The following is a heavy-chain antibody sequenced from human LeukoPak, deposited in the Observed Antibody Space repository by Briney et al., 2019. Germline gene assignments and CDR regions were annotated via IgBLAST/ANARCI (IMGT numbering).Heavy chain of an antibody. V-gene: IGHV3-23*01. D-gene: IGHD4-17*01. Sequence: GGSLRLSCAASGFTLNSYAVNWVRQAPGRGLEWVSAISGSGDSTHYADSVKGRFTISRDNSKNTLYLQMNGLRAEDTAVYYCATYYGDKPDYWGQGTLVTVSS. CDR1: GFTLNSYA. J-gene: IGHJ4*02. CDR3: ATYYGDKPDY. CDR2: ISGSGDST.